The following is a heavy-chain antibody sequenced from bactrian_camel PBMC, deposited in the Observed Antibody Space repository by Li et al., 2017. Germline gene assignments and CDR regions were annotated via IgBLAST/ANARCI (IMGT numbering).Heavy chain of an antibody. CDR1: GHTYSSNC. J-gene: IGHJ4*01. Sequence: VQLVESGGGSVEAGGSLRLSCVVSGHTYSSNCMGWFRQAPGKEREGVAAIYTGGGATFYADSVKGRFTISQDNAKNTAYLQMNSLKPEDTAMYYCAVDGWGARYSVRAGWYRLGQGTQVTVS. D-gene: IGHD5*01. V-gene: IGHV3S40*01. CDR2: IYTGGGAT.